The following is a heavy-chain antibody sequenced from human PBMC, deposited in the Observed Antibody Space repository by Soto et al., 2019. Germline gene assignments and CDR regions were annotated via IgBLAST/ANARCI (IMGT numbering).Heavy chain of an antibody. CDR1: GFTFSSYA. CDR2: ISYDGSNK. Sequence: PGGSLRLSCAASGFTFSSYAMHWVRQAPGKGLEWVAVISYDGSNKYYADSVKGRFTISRDNSKNTLYLQMNSLRAEDTAVYYCASRRPFDYWGQGTLVTVSS. CDR3: ASRRPFDY. V-gene: IGHV3-30-3*01. J-gene: IGHJ4*02.